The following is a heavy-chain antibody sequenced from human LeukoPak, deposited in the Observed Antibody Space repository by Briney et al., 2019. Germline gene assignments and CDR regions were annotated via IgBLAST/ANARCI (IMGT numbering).Heavy chain of an antibody. Sequence: SETLSLTCAVYGGSFSGYYWSWIRQPPGKGLEWIGYIYSSGDTNFNPSLKSRVTISVDTSKNQFSLKLTSVTAADTAVYFCARGGYSYGYYFAHWGQGTLVTVSS. CDR2: IYSSGDT. D-gene: IGHD5-18*01. CDR1: GGSFSGYY. CDR3: ARGGYSYGYYFAH. J-gene: IGHJ4*02. V-gene: IGHV4-59*01.